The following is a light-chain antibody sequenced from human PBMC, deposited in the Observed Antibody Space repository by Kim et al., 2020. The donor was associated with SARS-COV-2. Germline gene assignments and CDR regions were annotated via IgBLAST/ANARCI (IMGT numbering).Light chain of an antibody. CDR2: GAS. CDR3: QQYVSSPLT. V-gene: IGKV3-20*01. CDR1: QSVSNNY. Sequence: SPGERATLSCRASQSVSNNYLAWYQQKPGQAPRLLIYGASSRATGIPDRFSGSGSGTDFTLTISRLEPEDFALYYCQQYVSSPLTFGGGTKVDIK. J-gene: IGKJ4*01.